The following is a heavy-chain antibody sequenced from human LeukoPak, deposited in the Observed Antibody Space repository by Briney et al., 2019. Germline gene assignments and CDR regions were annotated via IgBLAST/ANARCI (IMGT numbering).Heavy chain of an antibody. CDR1: GGSISSYY. CDR3: ARNTAMVRGVIEAFDY. D-gene: IGHD3-10*01. CDR2: IYYSGST. Sequence: SETLSLTCTVSGGSISSYYWSWIRQPPGKGLEWIGYIYYSGSTNYNPSLKSRVTISVDTSKNQFSLKLSSVTAADTAVYYCARNTAMVRGVIEAFDYWGQGTLVTVSS. V-gene: IGHV4-59*01. J-gene: IGHJ4*02.